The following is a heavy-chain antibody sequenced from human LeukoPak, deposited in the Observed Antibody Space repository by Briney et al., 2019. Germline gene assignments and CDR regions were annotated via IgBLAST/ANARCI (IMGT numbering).Heavy chain of an antibody. Sequence: ASVKVSCKVSGYSLSELSMHWVRQAPGKGLEWMGGFDSEDGETIHAQKFQDRVTMTEDTSTDTAYMGLSSLTSEDTAVYYCARGDEFRAFDIWGQGTMVTVSS. CDR3: ARGDEFRAFDI. V-gene: IGHV1-24*01. D-gene: IGHD3-10*01. CDR2: FDSEDGET. J-gene: IGHJ3*02. CDR1: GYSLSELS.